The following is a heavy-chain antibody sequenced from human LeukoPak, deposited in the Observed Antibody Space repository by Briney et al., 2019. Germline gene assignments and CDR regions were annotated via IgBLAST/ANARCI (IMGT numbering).Heavy chain of an antibody. D-gene: IGHD6-6*01. CDR3: AREARSGHFDY. J-gene: IGHJ4*02. CDR1: GFTFSSYG. V-gene: IGHV3-33*01. Sequence: GGSLRLSCAASGFTFSSYGMHWVRQAPGKGLEWVAVIWYDGSNKYYADSVKGRFTISRDNSKNTLYLQMNSLRAEDAAVYYCAREARSGHFDYWGQGTLVTVSS. CDR2: IWYDGSNK.